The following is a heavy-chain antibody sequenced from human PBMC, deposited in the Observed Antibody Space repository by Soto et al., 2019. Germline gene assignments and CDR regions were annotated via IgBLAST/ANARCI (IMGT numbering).Heavy chain of an antibody. D-gene: IGHD2-2*01. CDR1: GGSISSGDYY. Sequence: QVQLQESGPGLVKPSQTLSLTCTVSGGSISSGDYYWSWIRQPPGKGLEWIGYIYYSGSTYYNPSLKSRVTISVDTSKNQFSLKLSSVTAADTAVYYCARVLSDCSSTSCYYYYGMDVWGQGTTVTVSS. CDR3: ARVLSDCSSTSCYYYYGMDV. V-gene: IGHV4-30-4*01. CDR2: IYYSGST. J-gene: IGHJ6*02.